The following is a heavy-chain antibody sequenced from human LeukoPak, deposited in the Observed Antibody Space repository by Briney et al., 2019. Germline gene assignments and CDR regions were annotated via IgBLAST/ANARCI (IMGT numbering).Heavy chain of an antibody. V-gene: IGHV4-39*01. Sequence: SETLSLTCTVSGGSISSSSYYWGWIRQPPGKGLEWIGSIYYSGSTYYNPPLKSRVTISVDTSKNQFSLKLSSVTAADTAVYYCARQPSSQQLVHFDYWGQGTLVTVSS. CDR3: ARQPSSQQLVHFDY. D-gene: IGHD6-13*01. CDR1: GGSISSSSYY. J-gene: IGHJ4*02. CDR2: IYYSGST.